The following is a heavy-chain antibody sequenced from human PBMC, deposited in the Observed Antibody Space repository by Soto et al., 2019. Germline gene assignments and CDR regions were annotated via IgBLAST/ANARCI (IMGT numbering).Heavy chain of an antibody. V-gene: IGHV3-23*01. J-gene: IGHJ3*02. Sequence: PGGSLRLSCAASGFTFSSYAMSWVRQAPGKGLEWVSAISGSGGSTYYADSVKGRFTISRDNSKNTLYLQMNSLRAEDTAVYYCAKEDCSSTSCYVFAPGDAFDIRAQRTTVTVSS. CDR3: AKEDCSSTSCYVFAPGDAFDI. CDR2: ISGSGGST. D-gene: IGHD2-2*01. CDR1: GFTFSSYA.